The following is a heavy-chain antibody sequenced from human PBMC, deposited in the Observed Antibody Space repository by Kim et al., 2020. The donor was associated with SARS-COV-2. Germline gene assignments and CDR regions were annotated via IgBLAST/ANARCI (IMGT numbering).Heavy chain of an antibody. CDR3: AKGRQYCGSGSYYIFGENWFYP. J-gene: IGHJ5*02. CDR2: ISGSGGST. V-gene: IGHV3-23*01. Sequence: GGSLRLSCAASGFTFSSYAMSWVRQAPGKGLEWVSAISGSGGSTYYADSVKGRFTISRDNSKNTLYLQMNSLRAEDTAVYYCAKGRQYCGSGSYYIFGENWFYPWGQGTLVTVSS. CDR1: GFTFSSYA. D-gene: IGHD3-10*01.